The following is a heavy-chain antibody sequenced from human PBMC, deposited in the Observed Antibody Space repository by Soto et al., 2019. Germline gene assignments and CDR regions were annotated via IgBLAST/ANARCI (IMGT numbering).Heavy chain of an antibody. D-gene: IGHD5-18*01. CDR2: ISSSSSYI. CDR1: GFTFSSYS. J-gene: IGHJ6*02. V-gene: IGHV3-21*01. CDR3: ARGQLWSEGGRFDYYYGMDV. Sequence: GGSLRLSCAASGFTFSSYSMNWVRQAPGKGLEWVSSISSSSSYIYYADSVKGRFTISRDNAKNSLYLQMNSLRAEDTAVYYCARGQLWSEGGRFDYYYGMDVWGQGTTVTVSS.